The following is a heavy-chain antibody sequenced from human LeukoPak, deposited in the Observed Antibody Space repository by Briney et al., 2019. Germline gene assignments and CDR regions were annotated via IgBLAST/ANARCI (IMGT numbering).Heavy chain of an antibody. CDR2: ISGYNGNT. CDR3: AREPLLGYCSGGSCYKGGYMDV. Sequence: ASVKVSCKVFGYTFTSYGISWVRQAPGQGLEWMGWISGYNGNTNYAQKLQGRVSMTTDTSTSTAYMEVRSLRSDDTAVYYCAREPLLGYCSGGSCYKGGYMDVWGKGTTVTVS. D-gene: IGHD2-15*01. J-gene: IGHJ6*03. V-gene: IGHV1-18*01. CDR1: GYTFTSYG.